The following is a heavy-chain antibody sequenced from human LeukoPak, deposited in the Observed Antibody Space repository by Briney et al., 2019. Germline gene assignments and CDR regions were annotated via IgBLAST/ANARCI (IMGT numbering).Heavy chain of an antibody. D-gene: IGHD6-13*01. Sequence: GESLRLSCAASGFTFDDYAMHWVRQPPGKGMEWVSGISWNSGSMGYPDSVKGRITISRDNAKNSLYLQRNRLRAEDTAVYDCAKDSGYSGSRHFDYWGQGTLVMVSS. V-gene: IGHV3-9*01. CDR1: GFTFDDYA. CDR2: ISWNSGSM. J-gene: IGHJ4*02. CDR3: AKDSGYSGSRHFDY.